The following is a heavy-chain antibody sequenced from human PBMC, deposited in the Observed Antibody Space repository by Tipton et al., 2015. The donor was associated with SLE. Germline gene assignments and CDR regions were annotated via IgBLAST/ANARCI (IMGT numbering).Heavy chain of an antibody. V-gene: IGHV4-4*07. CDR3: AKYASGTMFEY. CDR1: GGSISGYY. J-gene: IGHJ4*02. CDR2: IYTSAST. D-gene: IGHD3-10*01. Sequence: TLSLTCTVSGGSISGYYWSWVRQPAGKGLEWIGRIYTSASTIYNPSLKSRVTLSSDTSKNRFSLRLTSVTAADTAVYYCAKYASGTMFEYWGQGTLVTVSS.